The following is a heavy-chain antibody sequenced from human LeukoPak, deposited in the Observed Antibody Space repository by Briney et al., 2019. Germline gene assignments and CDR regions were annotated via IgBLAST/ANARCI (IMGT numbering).Heavy chain of an antibody. J-gene: IGHJ4*02. D-gene: IGHD3-10*01. CDR2: ISGSGGST. CDR3: TTDPRVWFGELLPYYFDY. V-gene: IGHV3-23*01. Sequence: PGGSLRLSCAASGFTFSSYAMSWVRQAPGKGLEWVSAISGSGGSTYYADSVKGRFTISRDNSKNTLYLQMNSLKTEDTAVYYCTTDPRVWFGELLPYYFDYWGQGTLVTVSS. CDR1: GFTFSSYA.